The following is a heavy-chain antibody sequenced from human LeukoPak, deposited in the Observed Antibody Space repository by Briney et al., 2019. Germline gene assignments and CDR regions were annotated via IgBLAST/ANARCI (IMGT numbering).Heavy chain of an antibody. CDR3: ARSDSFGDYVDY. J-gene: IGHJ4*02. CDR2: ISAYNGNT. CDR1: GYTFTTYG. Sequence: ASVKVSCKASGYTFTTYGISWVRQAPGQGLEWMGWISAYNGNTNYAQKLQARVTMTTDTSTSTAYMELRSLRSDDTAVYYCARSDSFGDYVDYWGQGTLVTVSS. V-gene: IGHV1-18*01. D-gene: IGHD2-15*01.